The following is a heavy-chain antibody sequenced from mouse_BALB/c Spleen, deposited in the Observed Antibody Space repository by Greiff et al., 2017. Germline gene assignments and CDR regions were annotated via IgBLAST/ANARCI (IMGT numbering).Heavy chain of an antibody. CDR3: AKNSHYGNYGGFAY. D-gene: IGHD2-1*01. Sequence: VQRVESGPSLVQPSQSLSITCTVSGFSLTSYGVHWVRQSPGKGLEWLGVIWRGGSTDYNAAFMSRLSITKDNSKSQVFFKMNSLQADDTAIYYCAKNSHYGNYGGFAYWGQGTLVTVSA. J-gene: IGHJ3*01. CDR2: IWRGGST. V-gene: IGHV2-5-1*01. CDR1: GFSLTSYG.